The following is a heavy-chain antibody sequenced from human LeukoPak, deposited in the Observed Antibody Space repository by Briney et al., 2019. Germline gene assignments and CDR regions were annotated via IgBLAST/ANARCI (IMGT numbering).Heavy chain of an antibody. CDR3: ARTTQRIVVVPAAISYYYYYYMDV. CDR1: GYTFTSYG. V-gene: IGHV1-18*01. D-gene: IGHD2-2*02. Sequence: GASVKVSCKASGYTFTSYGISWVRQAPGQGLEWMGWISAYNGNTNYAQKLQGRVTMTTDTSTSTAYMELRSLRSDDTAVYYCARTTQRIVVVPAAISYYYYYYMDVWGKGTTVIVSS. J-gene: IGHJ6*03. CDR2: ISAYNGNT.